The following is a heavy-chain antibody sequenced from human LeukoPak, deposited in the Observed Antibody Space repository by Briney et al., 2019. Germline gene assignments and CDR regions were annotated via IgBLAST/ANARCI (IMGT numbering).Heavy chain of an antibody. V-gene: IGHV1-2*02. CDR1: GYTFTGYY. D-gene: IGHD2-15*01. J-gene: IGHJ4*02. CDR3: GRGTIAVVAADLRTDQ. CDR2: INPNSGGT. Sequence: ASVKVSCKASGYTFTGYYMHWIRQAPRHGLEWMAWINPNSGGTNSAQKFQGRFTMTRDTSISTAYMELSSLTFDDTAVYYCGRGTIAVVAADLRTDQWGQGTLVIVSS.